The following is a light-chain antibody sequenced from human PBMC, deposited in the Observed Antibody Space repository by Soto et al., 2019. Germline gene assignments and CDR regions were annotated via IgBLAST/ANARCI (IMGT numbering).Light chain of an antibody. J-gene: IGKJ1*01. CDR1: QSINAH. CDR2: GAS. Sequence: EVVMTQSPATLSVSPGERVTLSCRASQSINAHLAWYQQKPGQAPRLLIHGASTRATGIPARYSGSGFGAEFILTISSLQSEAVAVYYCQQYNIWLWTFGQGTKVE. V-gene: IGKV3-15*01. CDR3: QQYNIWLWT.